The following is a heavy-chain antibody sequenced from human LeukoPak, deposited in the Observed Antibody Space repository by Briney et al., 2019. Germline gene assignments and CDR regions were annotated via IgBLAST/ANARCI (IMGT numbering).Heavy chain of an antibody. CDR2: IYTSGST. CDR1: GGSFSSYY. CDR3: ARDTAMVHYYYYYMDV. Sequence: TSETLSLTCAVYGGSFSSYYWSWIRQPAGKGLEWIGRIYTSGSTNYNPSLKSRVTMSVDTSKNQFSLKLSSVTAADTAVYYCARDTAMVHYYYYYMDVWGKGTTVTVSS. V-gene: IGHV4-59*10. J-gene: IGHJ6*03. D-gene: IGHD5-18*01.